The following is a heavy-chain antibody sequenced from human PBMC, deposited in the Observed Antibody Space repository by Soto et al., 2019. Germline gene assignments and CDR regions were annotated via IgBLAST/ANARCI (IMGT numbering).Heavy chain of an antibody. Sequence: SETLSLTCAVYGGSFSGYYWSWIRQPPGKGLEWIGEINHSGSTTYNPSLKSRVTISVDTSKNQFSLKLSFVTAADTAVYYCAGGYYDSSGYLIYYYYGMDVWGQGTTVTVSS. CDR3: AGGYYDSSGYLIYYYYGMDV. CDR2: INHSGST. J-gene: IGHJ6*02. V-gene: IGHV4-34*01. D-gene: IGHD3-22*01. CDR1: GGSFSGYY.